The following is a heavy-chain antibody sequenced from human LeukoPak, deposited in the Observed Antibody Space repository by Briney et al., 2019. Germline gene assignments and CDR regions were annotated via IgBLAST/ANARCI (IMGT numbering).Heavy chain of an antibody. CDR2: IKSKTDGGTT. CDR1: GFTFSDAW. J-gene: IGHJ3*02. Sequence: PGGSLRPSCAASGFTFSDAWMSWVRQAPGKGLEWVGRIKSKTDGGTTDYAAPVKGRFTISRDDSKNTLYLQMNSLKTEDTAVYYCTTGPNYYDSSGYVQDAFDIWGQGTMVTVSS. D-gene: IGHD3-22*01. CDR3: TTGPNYYDSSGYVQDAFDI. V-gene: IGHV3-15*01.